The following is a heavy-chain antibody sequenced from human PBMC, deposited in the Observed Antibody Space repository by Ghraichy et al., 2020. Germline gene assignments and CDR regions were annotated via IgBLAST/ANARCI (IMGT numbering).Heavy chain of an antibody. J-gene: IGHJ4*02. CDR1: GMTYSNYA. Sequence: LSLTCAVSGMTYSNYAMSWVRQAPGKGLEWVSAISGSDGSTYYADSVKGRFTISGDIFKNTLYLQMNSLRAEDTALYYCAKVVVISSSYYFEYWGQGTLVPVSS. CDR2: ISGSDGST. CDR3: AKVVVISSSYYFEY. D-gene: IGHD3-22*01. V-gene: IGHV3-23*01.